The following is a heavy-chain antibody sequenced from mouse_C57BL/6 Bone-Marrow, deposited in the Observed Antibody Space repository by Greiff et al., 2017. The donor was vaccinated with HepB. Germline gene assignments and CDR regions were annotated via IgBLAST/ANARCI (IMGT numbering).Heavy chain of an antibody. J-gene: IGHJ3*01. CDR1: GYSITSGYY. Sequence: VQLQQSGPGLVKPSQSLSLTCSVTGYSITSGYYWNWIRQFPGNKLEWMGYISYDGSNNYNPSLKNRISITRDTSKNQFFLKLNSVTTEDTATYYCARDWVDYSKFAYWGQGTLVTVSA. CDR3: ARDWVDYSKFAY. D-gene: IGHD2-5*01. CDR2: ISYDGSN. V-gene: IGHV3-6*01.